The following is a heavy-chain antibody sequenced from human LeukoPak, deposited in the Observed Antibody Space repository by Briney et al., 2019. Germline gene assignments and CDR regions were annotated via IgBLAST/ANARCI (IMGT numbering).Heavy chain of an antibody. CDR3: ARSSTSCEFDY. D-gene: IGHD2-2*01. CDR2: IYHSGST. Sequence: SETLSLTCAVSGGSISSSNWWSWVRQPPGKGLEGFGEIYHSGSTNYNPSLKSRVTISVDKSKNQFSLKLSSVTAADTAVYYCARSSTSCEFDYWGQGTLVTVSS. CDR1: GGSISSSNW. J-gene: IGHJ4*02. V-gene: IGHV4-4*02.